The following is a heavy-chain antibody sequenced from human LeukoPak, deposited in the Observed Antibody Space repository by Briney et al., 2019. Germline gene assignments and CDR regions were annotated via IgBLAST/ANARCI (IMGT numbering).Heavy chain of an antibody. CDR1: GFTFSSYA. Sequence: GGSLRLSCAASGFTFSSYAMHWVRQAPGKGLEWVAVISYDGSNKYYADSVKGRFTISRDNSKNTLYLQMNSLRAEDTAVYYCARDGAYCSGGSCYSSPIYYYYGMDVWGQGTTVTVSS. J-gene: IGHJ6*02. V-gene: IGHV3-30-3*01. CDR3: ARDGAYCSGGSCYSSPIYYYYGMDV. CDR2: ISYDGSNK. D-gene: IGHD2-15*01.